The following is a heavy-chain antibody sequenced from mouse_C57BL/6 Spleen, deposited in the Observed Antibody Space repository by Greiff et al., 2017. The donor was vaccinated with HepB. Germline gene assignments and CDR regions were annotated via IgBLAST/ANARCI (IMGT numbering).Heavy chain of an antibody. V-gene: IGHV1-64*01. J-gene: IGHJ4*01. Sequence: QVQLQQPGAELVKPGASVKLSCKASGYTFTSYWMHWVKQRPGQGLEWIGMIHPNSGSTNYNEKFKSKATLTVDKSSSTAYMQLSSLTSEDSAVYYCAREVLRYPYAMDYWGQGTSVTVSS. D-gene: IGHD1-1*01. CDR3: AREVLRYPYAMDY. CDR2: IHPNSGST. CDR1: GYTFTSYW.